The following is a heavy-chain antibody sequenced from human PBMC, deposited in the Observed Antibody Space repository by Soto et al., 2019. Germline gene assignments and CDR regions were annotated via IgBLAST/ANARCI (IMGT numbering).Heavy chain of an antibody. CDR1: SGSISSRSYC. V-gene: IGHV4-39*01. CDR3: AGLNNYEINWFDP. D-gene: IGHD4-4*01. CDR2: MCYSGNT. J-gene: IGHJ5*02. Sequence: SETLSLTCSVSSGSISSRSYCWGWIRQPPGKGLEWIGSMCYSGNTYYNPSLKSRVTMSVDTSKNQFSLKLSSVTAADTAVYFCAGLNNYEINWFDPWGQGTL.